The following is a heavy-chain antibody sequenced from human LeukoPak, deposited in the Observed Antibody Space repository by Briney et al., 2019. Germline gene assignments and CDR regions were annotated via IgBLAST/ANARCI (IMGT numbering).Heavy chain of an antibody. D-gene: IGHD2-15*01. CDR2: INHSGST. Sequence: SETLSLTCAVYGGSFSGYYWSWIRQPPGKGLEWIGEINHSGSTNYNPSLKSRVTISVDTSKNQCSLKLSSVTAADTAVYYCARRRVAPRWFDPWGQGTLVTASS. J-gene: IGHJ5*02. CDR3: ARRRVAPRWFDP. V-gene: IGHV4-34*01. CDR1: GGSFSGYY.